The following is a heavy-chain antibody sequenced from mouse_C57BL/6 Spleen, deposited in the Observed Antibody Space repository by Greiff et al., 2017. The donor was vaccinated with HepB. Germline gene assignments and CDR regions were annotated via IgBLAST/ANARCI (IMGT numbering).Heavy chain of an antibody. CDR3: ARYDGYLYYFDY. J-gene: IGHJ2*01. D-gene: IGHD2-3*01. CDR1: GYTFTSYW. CDR2: IYPGSGST. Sequence: VQLQQSGAELVKPGASVKMSCKASGYTFTSYWITWVKQRPGQGLEWIGDIYPGSGSTNYNEKFKSKATLTVDTSSSTAYMQLSSLTSEDSAVYYCARYDGYLYYFDYWGQGTTLTVSS. V-gene: IGHV1-55*01.